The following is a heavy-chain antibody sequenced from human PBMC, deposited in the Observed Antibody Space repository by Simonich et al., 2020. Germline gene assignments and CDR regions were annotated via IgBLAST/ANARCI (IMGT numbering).Heavy chain of an antibody. J-gene: IGHJ6*02. Sequence: EVQLVESGGVVVQPGGSLRLSCAASGFTFDDYAMHWVRQAPGKGREWVSLISWDVGSTYYADSVKGRFTISRDNSKNSLYLQMNSLRAEDTALYYCAKARVAARHYYYYGMDVWGQGTTVTVSS. CDR3: AKARVAARHYYYYGMDV. CDR2: ISWDVGST. CDR1: GFTFDDYA. D-gene: IGHD6-6*01. V-gene: IGHV3-43D*04.